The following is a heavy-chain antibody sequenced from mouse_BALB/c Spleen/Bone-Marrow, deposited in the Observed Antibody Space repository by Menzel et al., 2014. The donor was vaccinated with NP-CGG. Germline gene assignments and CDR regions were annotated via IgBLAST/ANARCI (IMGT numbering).Heavy chain of an antibody. CDR1: GYTFTSYW. CDR2: IYPSDNYT. D-gene: IGHD2-3*01. Sequence: QVQLQQSGAELVRPGASVKLSCKASGYTFTSYWINWVKQRPGQGLEWIGNIYPSDNYTNYNQKFKDKATLTVDKSSSTAYMQLSSPTSEDSAVYYCTRTYEYFDYWGQDTTLTVSS. CDR3: TRTYEYFDY. J-gene: IGHJ2*01. V-gene: IGHV1-69*02.